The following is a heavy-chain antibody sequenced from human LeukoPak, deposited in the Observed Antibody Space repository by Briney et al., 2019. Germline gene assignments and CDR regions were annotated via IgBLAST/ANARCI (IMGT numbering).Heavy chain of an antibody. J-gene: IGHJ4*02. Sequence: GESLKISCKGSGYSFTSYWISWVRSMPGKGLDWMGRIDPSDSYTNYSPSFQGHVTISADKSISTAYLQWSSLKASDTAMYYCARLEVDTTMVIDYWGQGTLVTVSS. CDR2: IDPSDSYT. V-gene: IGHV5-10-1*01. D-gene: IGHD5-18*01. CDR3: ARLEVDTTMVIDY. CDR1: GYSFTSYW.